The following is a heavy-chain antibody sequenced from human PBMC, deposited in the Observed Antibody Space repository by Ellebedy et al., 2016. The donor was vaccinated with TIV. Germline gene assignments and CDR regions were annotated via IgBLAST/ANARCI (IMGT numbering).Heavy chain of an antibody. D-gene: IGHD2-21*01. J-gene: IGHJ6*02. CDR2: MNPNDGRR. CDR3: ARDRKETYVTQSGLYGMDV. CDR1: GSTFTAYY. Sequence: ASVKVSXXASGSTFTAYYMHWVRQAPGQGLEWMGWMNPNDGRRNYAQKFQGRVTMTRDTSIATAYMELTSLTSADTAVYYCARDRKETYVTQSGLYGMDVWGHGTTVVVSS. V-gene: IGHV1-2*02.